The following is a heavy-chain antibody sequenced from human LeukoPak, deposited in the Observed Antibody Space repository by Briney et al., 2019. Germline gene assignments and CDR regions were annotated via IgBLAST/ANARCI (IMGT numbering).Heavy chain of an antibody. V-gene: IGHV4-38-2*02. CDR1: GYSVSSGYY. CDR3: ARTYDSGGYNFDI. J-gene: IGHJ3*02. Sequence: PSETLSLTCTVSGYSVSSGYYWGWIRQPPGKGLEWIASMYHSGDTYCNPSLRSRVTISVDTSKNQLSLKLSSVTAADTAVYYCARTYDSGGYNFDIWGQGTTVTVSS. D-gene: IGHD3-22*01. CDR2: MYHSGDT.